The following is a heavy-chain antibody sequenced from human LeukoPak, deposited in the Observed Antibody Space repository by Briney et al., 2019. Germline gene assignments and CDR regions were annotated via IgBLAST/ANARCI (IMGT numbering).Heavy chain of an antibody. D-gene: IGHD4-23*01. CDR1: GFTFSSYG. Sequence: GGSLRLSCAASGFTFSSYGMHWVRQAPGKGLEWVAVIWYDGSNKYYADSVKGRFTISRDNSKNTLYLQMNSLRAEDTAVYYCARVDYGGNMGVDYWGQGTLVTVSS. V-gene: IGHV3-33*01. CDR2: IWYDGSNK. J-gene: IGHJ4*02. CDR3: ARVDYGGNMGVDY.